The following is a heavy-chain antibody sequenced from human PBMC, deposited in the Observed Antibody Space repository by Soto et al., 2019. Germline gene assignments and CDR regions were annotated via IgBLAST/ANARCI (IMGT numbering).Heavy chain of an antibody. V-gene: IGHV3-30-3*01. CDR1: GFTFSSDA. D-gene: IGHD3-3*01. J-gene: IGHJ6*02. CDR2: ISYDGSNK. CDR3: ARDSYYDFWSGYLPRGYYYYGMDV. Sequence: GGSLRLSCAASGFTFSSDAMHWVRQAPGKGLEWVAVISYDGSNKYYADSVKGRFTISRDNSKNTLYLQMNSLRAEDTAVYYCARDSYYDFWSGYLPRGYYYYGMDVWGQGTTVTVSS.